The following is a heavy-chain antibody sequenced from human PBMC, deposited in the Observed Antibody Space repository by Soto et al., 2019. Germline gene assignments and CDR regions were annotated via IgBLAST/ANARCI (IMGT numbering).Heavy chain of an antibody. CDR2: IYTSGST. Sequence: QVQLQESGPGLVKPSETLSLTCTVSGGSISSYYWSWIRQPAGKGLEWIGRIYTSGSTNYNPSLKSRVTMSVDTSKNQFSLKLSSVTAADTAVYYCARDPEAIEQQLAGAYYYYGMDVWGQGTTVTVSS. J-gene: IGHJ6*02. V-gene: IGHV4-4*07. CDR3: ARDPEAIEQQLAGAYYYYGMDV. D-gene: IGHD6-13*01. CDR1: GGSISSYY.